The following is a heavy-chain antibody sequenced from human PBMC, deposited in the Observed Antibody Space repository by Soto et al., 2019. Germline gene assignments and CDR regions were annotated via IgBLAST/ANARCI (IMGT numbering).Heavy chain of an antibody. CDR2: INAGYGNT. V-gene: IGHV1-3*01. D-gene: IGHD7-27*01. J-gene: IGHJ4*02. Sequence: ASVKVSCKASGYTFSSYAMHWVRQAPGQRLEWMGWINAGYGNTKSSQKFQERVTISRDTSASTAYMELTSLRSEDTAAYYCARDTGDGTVDFWGQGTLVTVS. CDR1: GYTFSSYA. CDR3: ARDTGDGTVDF.